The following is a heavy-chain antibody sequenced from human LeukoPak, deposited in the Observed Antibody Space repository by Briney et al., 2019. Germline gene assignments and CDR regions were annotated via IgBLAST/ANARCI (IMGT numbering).Heavy chain of an antibody. V-gene: IGHV3-30*03. D-gene: IGHD3-16*01. CDR3: ARGGTATYYFDY. Sequence: GGSLRLSCAASGFTFSCCGMHWVRQAAGKGLEGVTVLSSDGNNQYYADSVKGRFTISRDNAKNSVYLQMNSLRAEDTAVYYCARGGTATYYFDYWGQGTLVTVSS. CDR1: GFTFSCCG. CDR2: LSSDGNNQ. J-gene: IGHJ4*02.